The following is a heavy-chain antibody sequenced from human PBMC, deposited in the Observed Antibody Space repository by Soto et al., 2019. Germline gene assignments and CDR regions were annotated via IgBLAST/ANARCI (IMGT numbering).Heavy chain of an antibody. CDR2: IGESGTPT. Sequence: PGESLKISCKGSGYSFTSYAMKWVRQAPGKGLEWVSLIGESGTPTYYADSVKGRFTISRDNSKNTLYLQMNSLRAEDTAVYYCAKNSPPIIAAAGPNWFDPWGQGTLVTVSS. V-gene: IGHV3-23*01. J-gene: IGHJ5*02. CDR3: AKNSPPIIAAAGPNWFDP. CDR1: GYSFTSYA. D-gene: IGHD6-13*01.